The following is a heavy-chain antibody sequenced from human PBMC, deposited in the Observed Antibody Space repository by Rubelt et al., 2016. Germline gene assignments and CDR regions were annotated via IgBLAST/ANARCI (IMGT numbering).Heavy chain of an antibody. V-gene: IGHV3-11*06. J-gene: IGHJ4*02. Sequence: QVVENGGGLVQPGGSLRLSCAASGFTFSDHYMGWVRQAPGKGLEWVSSISSSSSYIYYADSVKGRFTISRDNAKNSLFLQMHSLRAEDTAVYYCASLMATTRQYFDQWGQGTLVTVSS. CDR1: GFTFSDHY. CDR2: ISSSSSYI. D-gene: IGHD5-24*01. CDR3: ASLMATTRQYFDQ.